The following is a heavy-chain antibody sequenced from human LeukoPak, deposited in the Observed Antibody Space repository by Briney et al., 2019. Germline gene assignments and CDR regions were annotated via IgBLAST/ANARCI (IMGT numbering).Heavy chain of an antibody. CDR3: ARGSGSSSWYGVGYFDY. J-gene: IGHJ4*02. CDR2: VYTSGST. CDR1: GGSISSGSYY. D-gene: IGHD6-13*01. V-gene: IGHV4-61*02. Sequence: SETLSLTCTVSGGSISSGSYYWSWIRQPAVKGLEWIGRVYTSGSTNYNPSLKSRVTISADTSKNQFSLKLSSVTAADTAVYYCARGSGSSSWYGVGYFDYWGQGTLVTVSS.